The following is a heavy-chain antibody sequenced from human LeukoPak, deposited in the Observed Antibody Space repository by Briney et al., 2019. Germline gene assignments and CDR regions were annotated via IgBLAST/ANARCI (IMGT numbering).Heavy chain of an antibody. D-gene: IGHD3-22*01. Sequence: GRSLRLSCAASGYTFSSYGMHWVRQAPGKGLEWVAVIWYDGSNKYYADSVKDRFTISRDNSKNTLYLQMNSLRAEDTAVYYCAGYDSSGYYPDYYYGMDVWGQGTTVTVSS. CDR2: IWYDGSNK. CDR3: AGYDSSGYYPDYYYGMDV. CDR1: GYTFSSYG. V-gene: IGHV3-33*01. J-gene: IGHJ6*02.